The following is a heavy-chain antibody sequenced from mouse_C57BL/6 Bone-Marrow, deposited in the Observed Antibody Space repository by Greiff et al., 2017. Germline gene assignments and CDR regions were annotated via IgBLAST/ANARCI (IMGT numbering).Heavy chain of an antibody. Sequence: QVQLKESGAELVRPGTSVKVSCKASGYAFTNYLIEWVKQRPGQGLEWIGVINPGSGGTNYNEKFKGKATLTADKSSSTAYMQLSSLTSEDSAVYFGARLKNWDSWFAYWGQGTLVTVSA. CDR1: GYAFTNYL. V-gene: IGHV1-54*01. CDR2: INPGSGGT. D-gene: IGHD4-1*01. J-gene: IGHJ3*01. CDR3: ARLKNWDSWFAY.